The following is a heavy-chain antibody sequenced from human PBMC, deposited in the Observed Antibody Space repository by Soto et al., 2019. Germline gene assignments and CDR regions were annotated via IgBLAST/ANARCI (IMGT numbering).Heavy chain of an antibody. V-gene: IGHV3-30*04. Sequence: QVQLVESGGGVVQPGRSLKLSCADSGFTFSSYAMHWVRQAPGKGLAWVAIISYDGSIKYYADSVKDRFTISRDNSKNSLFLQMNSLRAEDTAVYYCARDLSGYGYDYWGQGTLVTVSS. D-gene: IGHD5-18*01. J-gene: IGHJ4*02. CDR2: ISYDGSIK. CDR3: ARDLSGYGYDY. CDR1: GFTFSSYA.